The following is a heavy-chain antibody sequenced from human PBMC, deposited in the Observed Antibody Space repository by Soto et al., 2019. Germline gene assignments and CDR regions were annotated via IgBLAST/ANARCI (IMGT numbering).Heavy chain of an antibody. CDR3: AKGGYSYAQVPDY. D-gene: IGHD5-18*01. V-gene: IGHV1-24*01. Sequence: ASVKVSCKASGYTFTGYYMHWVRQAPGKGLEWMGGFDPEDGETIYAQKFQGRVTMTEDTSTDTAYMELSSLRAEDTAVYYCAKGGYSYAQVPDYWGQGTLVTVSS. CDR2: FDPEDGET. J-gene: IGHJ4*02. CDR1: GYTFTGYY.